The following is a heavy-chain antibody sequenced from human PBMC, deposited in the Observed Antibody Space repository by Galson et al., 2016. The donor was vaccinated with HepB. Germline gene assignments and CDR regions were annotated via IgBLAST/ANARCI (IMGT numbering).Heavy chain of an antibody. CDR3: ARASRGAAAGTITY. V-gene: IGHV4-59*01. CDR1: GGSISTYY. D-gene: IGHD6-13*01. CDR2: IYYNGSP. Sequence: ETLSLTCTVSGGSISTYYWSWIRQPPGKGLEWIGYIYYNGSPNYNPSLKSRVTISMDTPKNQFSLKLTSVTAADTAVYYCARASRGAAAGTITYWGQGTMVIVSS. J-gene: IGHJ3*01.